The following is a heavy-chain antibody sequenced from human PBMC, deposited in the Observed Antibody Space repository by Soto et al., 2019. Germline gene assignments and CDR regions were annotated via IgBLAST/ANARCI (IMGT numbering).Heavy chain of an antibody. D-gene: IGHD3-22*01. CDR1: GFTFSNYG. J-gene: IGHJ6*02. V-gene: IGHV3-30*18. CDR2: ILYDGSNK. CDR3: AKDLEYYDSSGYYYGMDV. Sequence: PGGSLRLSCAASGFTFSNYGMHWVRQTPGKGLEWVALILYDGSNKYYADSVKGRFTISRDNSKNTLYLQVSSLRAEDTAVYYCAKDLEYYDSSGYYYGMDVWGQGTTVTVSS.